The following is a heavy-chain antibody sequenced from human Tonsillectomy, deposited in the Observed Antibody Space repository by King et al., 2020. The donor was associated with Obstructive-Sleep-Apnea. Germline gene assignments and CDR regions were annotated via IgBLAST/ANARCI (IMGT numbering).Heavy chain of an antibody. CDR3: AHYPPPLTPTDY. Sequence: TLKESGPTLVKPTQTLTLTCAFSGFSLSTRGVGVGWIRQPPGKALECLAIIYWNDDKRYSPSLKSRLTINRDTSKNQVVVTMTNMDPVDTATYYCAHYPPPLTPTDYWGQGTLVTVSS. CDR1: GFSLSTRGVG. CDR2: IYWNDDK. V-gene: IGHV2-5*01. J-gene: IGHJ4*02.